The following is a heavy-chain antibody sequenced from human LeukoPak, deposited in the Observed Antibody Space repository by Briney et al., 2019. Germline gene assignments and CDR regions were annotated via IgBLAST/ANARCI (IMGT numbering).Heavy chain of an antibody. D-gene: IGHD3-22*01. CDR1: GGSFSGYY. CDR3: ARARDYYDSSGYNAFDI. V-gene: IGHV4-34*01. CDR2: INHSGST. J-gene: IGHJ3*02. Sequence: PSETLSLTCAVYGGSFSGYYWSWIRKPPGKGLEWIGEINHSGSTNYNPSLKSRVTISVDTSKNQFSLKLSSVTAADTAVYYCARARDYYDSSGYNAFDIWGQGTMVTVSS.